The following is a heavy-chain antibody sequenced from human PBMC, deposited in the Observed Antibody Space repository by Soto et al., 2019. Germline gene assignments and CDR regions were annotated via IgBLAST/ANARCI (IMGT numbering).Heavy chain of an antibody. J-gene: IGHJ3*02. D-gene: IGHD3-3*01. CDR3: ARRLESFYDFWSGSAAFDI. CDR2: IYYSGST. Sequence: SETLSLTCTVSGGSISSYYWSWIRQPPGKGLEWIGYIYYSGSTNYHPSLKSRVTISVDTSKNQFSLKLSSVTAADTAVYYCARRLESFYDFWSGSAAFDIWGQGTMVTVSS. CDR1: GGSISSYY. V-gene: IGHV4-59*08.